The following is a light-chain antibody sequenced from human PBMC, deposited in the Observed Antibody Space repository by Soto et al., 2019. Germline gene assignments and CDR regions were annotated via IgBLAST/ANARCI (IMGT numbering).Light chain of an antibody. CDR1: QSVSSY. V-gene: IGKV3-11*01. Sequence: EIVLTQSPATLSLSPGERATLSCRASQSVSSYLAWYQQKPGQAPRLLIYDTSLRASGIPARFSGSGSGTDFPLTISRLDPEDFAVYYCQQRSNRPLTFGQGTRLEIK. J-gene: IGKJ5*01. CDR3: QQRSNRPLT. CDR2: DTS.